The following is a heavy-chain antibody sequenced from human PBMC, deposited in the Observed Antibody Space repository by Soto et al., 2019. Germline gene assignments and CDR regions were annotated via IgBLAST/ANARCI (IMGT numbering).Heavy chain of an antibody. Sequence: PETLSLTCAVYGGSFSPYYWTWIRQPPGKGLEWFGEINPSGSTNYNPSLKSRVTISVDTSRNQFSLRLTSVTAADTSWFYCARGPPSDPRCWGQGSLGTVSS. J-gene: IGHJ4*02. CDR1: GGSFSPYY. V-gene: IGHV4-34*01. CDR2: INPSGST. D-gene: IGHD2-21*02. CDR3: ARGPPSDPRC.